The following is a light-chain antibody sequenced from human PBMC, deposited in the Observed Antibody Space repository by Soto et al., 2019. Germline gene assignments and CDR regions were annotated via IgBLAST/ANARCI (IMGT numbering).Light chain of an antibody. J-gene: IGKJ4*01. CDR1: QSVSSN. CDR2: GAS. V-gene: IGKV3-15*01. Sequence: EIVMTQSPATLSVSPGERATLYCRASQSVSSNLACYQQKPGQAPRLLIYGASTRATGIPARFSGSGSGAEFTLTISSLQSEDFAVYCCQQYNNLPPLTFGGGNKVESK. CDR3: QQYNNLPPLT.